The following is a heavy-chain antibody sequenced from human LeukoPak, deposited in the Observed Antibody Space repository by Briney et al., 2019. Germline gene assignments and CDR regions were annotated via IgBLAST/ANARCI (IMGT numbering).Heavy chain of an antibody. D-gene: IGHD3-22*01. V-gene: IGHV3-23*01. Sequence: GGSLRLSCAASGFTFSSYTMSWVRQAPGKGLEWVSAISGSGGSTYYADSVKGRFTISRDNSKNTLYLQMNSLRAEDTAVYYCAKGYYYDSSGPGPADVWGQGTTVTVSS. CDR2: ISGSGGST. CDR3: AKGYYYDSSGPGPADV. J-gene: IGHJ6*02. CDR1: GFTFSSYT.